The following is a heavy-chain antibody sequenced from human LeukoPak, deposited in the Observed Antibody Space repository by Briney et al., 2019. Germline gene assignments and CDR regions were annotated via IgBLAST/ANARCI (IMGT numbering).Heavy chain of an antibody. J-gene: IGHJ4*02. CDR2: ISSGGLTI. Sequence: PGGSLRLSCAASGFIFSSYSMNWVRQAPGKGLEWLSYISSGGLTIFYADSVKGRFTISRDNTKNAIYLDMTNLRAEDTAVYYCARDFDYGDYIDFWGQGTLVAVSS. V-gene: IGHV3-48*04. CDR3: ARDFDYGDYIDF. CDR1: GFIFSSYS. D-gene: IGHD4/OR15-4a*01.